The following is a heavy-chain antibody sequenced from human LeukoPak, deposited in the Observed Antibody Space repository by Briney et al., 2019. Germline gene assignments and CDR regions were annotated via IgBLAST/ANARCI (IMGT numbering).Heavy chain of an antibody. Sequence: GGSLRLSCAASGFTFSSYAMSWVRQAPGKRLEWVSVFSDSPGSTYYADSVKGRFTISRDDSKNTLYLQMNSLRVEDTAIYYCAKQLHSSAWDYFDYWGRGTLVTVSS. D-gene: IGHD6-19*01. CDR2: FSDSPGST. V-gene: IGHV3-23*01. CDR3: AKQLHSSAWDYFDY. J-gene: IGHJ4*02. CDR1: GFTFSSYA.